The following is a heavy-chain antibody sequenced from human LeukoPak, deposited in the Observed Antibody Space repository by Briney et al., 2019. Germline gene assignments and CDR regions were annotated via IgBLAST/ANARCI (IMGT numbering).Heavy chain of an antibody. Sequence: VASVKVSCKASGYTFTGYHMHWVRHAPGQGLEWMGWISPNSGGTNYAQKFQGRVTMTRDTSISTAYMELSRLRSDDTAVYYCARDPYCSSTSCYTTNWFDPWGQGTLVTVSS. CDR2: ISPNSGGT. CDR3: ARDPYCSSTSCYTTNWFDP. D-gene: IGHD2-2*02. J-gene: IGHJ5*02. CDR1: GYTFTGYH. V-gene: IGHV1-2*02.